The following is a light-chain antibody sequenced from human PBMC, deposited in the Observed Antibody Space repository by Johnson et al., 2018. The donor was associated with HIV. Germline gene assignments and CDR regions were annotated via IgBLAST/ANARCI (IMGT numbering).Light chain of an antibody. J-gene: IGLJ1*01. CDR2: ENN. CDR1: NSNIGNNY. Sequence: QSVLTQPPSVSAAPGQKVTISCSGSNSNIGNNYVSWYQQLPGAAPKLLIYENNKRPSGIPDRFSASKSGTSATLGITGLQTGDEADYYCGTWDSSLSAGVFGAGTKVTGL. CDR3: GTWDSSLSAGV. V-gene: IGLV1-51*02.